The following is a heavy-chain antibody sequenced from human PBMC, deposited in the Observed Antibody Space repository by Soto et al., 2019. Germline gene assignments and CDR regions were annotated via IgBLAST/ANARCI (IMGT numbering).Heavy chain of an antibody. J-gene: IGHJ6*02. Sequence: QVQLVQSGAEVKKPGSSVKVSCKASGGSLSNYGISWVRQAPGQGLEWMGGIIPVFGTANYAQKFQGRVTITADESTNTVYMDVTSLRSDDTAVYYCSRGDATKIVVTTYYAMDVWGQGTTVTVSS. CDR2: IIPVFGTA. CDR1: GGSLSNYG. D-gene: IGHD4-17*01. V-gene: IGHV1-69*12. CDR3: SRGDATKIVVTTYYAMDV.